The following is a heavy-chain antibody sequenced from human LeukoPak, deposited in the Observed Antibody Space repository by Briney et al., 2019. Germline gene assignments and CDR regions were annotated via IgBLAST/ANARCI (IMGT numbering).Heavy chain of an antibody. CDR2: ISGSGGSA. Sequence: GRSLRLSCTASRLTFTYYAMTWVRQAPGKGLEWVSLISGSGGSAKYADSVKGRFTISRDNSKNTLYLQMNSLRAEDTAVYYCAKVGDFYGDYVGYFDYWGQGTLVTVSS. J-gene: IGHJ4*02. V-gene: IGHV3-23*01. CDR1: RLTFTYYA. CDR3: AKVGDFYGDYVGYFDY. D-gene: IGHD4-17*01.